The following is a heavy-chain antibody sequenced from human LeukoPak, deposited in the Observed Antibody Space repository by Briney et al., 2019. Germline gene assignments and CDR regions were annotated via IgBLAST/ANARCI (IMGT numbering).Heavy chain of an antibody. CDR3: AKVAYNWISYGPFDY. CDR1: GFTFSTYA. V-gene: IGHV3-23*01. Sequence: GGSLRLSCAASGFTFSTYAMTRVRQAPGQGLEWVSSISGSGSGTYYADSVKGRFTISRDNSKNTLYLQMSSLRAEDTAVYYCAKVAYNWISYGPFDYWGQGTLVTVSS. CDR2: ISGSGSGT. J-gene: IGHJ4*02. D-gene: IGHD1-20*01.